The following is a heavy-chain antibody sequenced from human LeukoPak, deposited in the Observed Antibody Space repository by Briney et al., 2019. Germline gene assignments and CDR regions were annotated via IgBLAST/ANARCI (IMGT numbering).Heavy chain of an antibody. CDR1: SGSISSKKYY. J-gene: IGHJ5*02. CDR2: VFYSGTT. CDR3: ARTVLAVAGTELGWFDP. V-gene: IGHV4-39*07. Sequence: SETLSLTCNVSSGSISSKKYYWGWIRQPPGKALEWVGSVFYSGTTYYNPSLKSRVIISVDTSKNQFSLKLSSVTAADTAVYYCARTVLAVAGTELGWFDPWGPGTLVTVSS. D-gene: IGHD6-19*01.